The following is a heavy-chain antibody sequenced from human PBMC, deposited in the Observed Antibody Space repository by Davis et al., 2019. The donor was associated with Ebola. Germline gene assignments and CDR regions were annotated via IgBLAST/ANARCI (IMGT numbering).Heavy chain of an antibody. CDR1: GYTFTSYY. CDR3: ATRGVDTDMSIIEY. Sequence: AASVKVSCKASGYTFTSYYMHWVRQAPGQGLEWMGIINPSGGSTSYAQKFQGRVTMTRDTSTSTGYMELSSLRSDDTAVYYCATRGVDTDMSIIEYWGQGTLVIVSS. D-gene: IGHD5-18*01. V-gene: IGHV1-46*01. J-gene: IGHJ4*02. CDR2: INPSGGST.